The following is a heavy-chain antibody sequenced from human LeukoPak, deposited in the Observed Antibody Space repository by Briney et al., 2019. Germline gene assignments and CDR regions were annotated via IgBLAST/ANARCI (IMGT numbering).Heavy chain of an antibody. J-gene: IGHJ4*02. CDR2: ITPIFGTA. Sequence: GASVKVSCKASGHTFTSYGISWVRQAPGQGLEWMGWITPIFGTANYAQKFQGRVTITADESTSTAYMELSSLRSEDTAVYYCARGYDILTEYYFDYWGQGTLVTVSS. CDR3: ARGYDILTEYYFDY. V-gene: IGHV1-69*13. D-gene: IGHD3-9*01. CDR1: GHTFTSYG.